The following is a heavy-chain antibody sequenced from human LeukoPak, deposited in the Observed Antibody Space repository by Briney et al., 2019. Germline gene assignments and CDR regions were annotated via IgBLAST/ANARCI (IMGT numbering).Heavy chain of an antibody. CDR1: GGSISSGYW. V-gene: IGHV4-4*02. Sequence: TSETLSLTCAVSGGSISSGYWWSWIRQPPGKGLEWIGEIHHSGSTNYNPSLKSRATISVDKSKNQFSLMLTSVTAADTAVYYCARNLGNYYGSGSYLDYWGQGTLVTVSS. CDR3: ARNLGNYYGSGSYLDY. D-gene: IGHD3-10*01. J-gene: IGHJ4*02. CDR2: IHHSGST.